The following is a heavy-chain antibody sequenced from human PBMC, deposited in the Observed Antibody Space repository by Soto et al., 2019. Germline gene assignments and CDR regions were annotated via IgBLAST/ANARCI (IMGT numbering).Heavy chain of an antibody. CDR3: AKGPYYYDRSTAEAEYFQH. CDR2: ISGSGGST. Sequence: GGSLRLSCAASGFTFSSYAMSWVRQAPGKGLEWVSAISGSGGSTYYADSVKGRFTISRDNSKNTLYLQMNSLRAEDTAVYYCAKGPYYYDRSTAEAEYFQHWGQGTLVTVSS. J-gene: IGHJ1*01. D-gene: IGHD3-22*01. CDR1: GFTFSSYA. V-gene: IGHV3-23*01.